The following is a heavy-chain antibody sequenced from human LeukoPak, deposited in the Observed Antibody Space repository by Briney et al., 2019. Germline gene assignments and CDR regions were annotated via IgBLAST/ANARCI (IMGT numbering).Heavy chain of an antibody. D-gene: IGHD2-2*01. CDR1: GFTFSSYS. CDR3: ARDLANQLDDY. CDR2: ISSSSYI. J-gene: IGHJ4*02. Sequence: GGSLRLSCAASGFTFSSYSMNWARQAPGKGLEWVSSISSSSYIYYADSVKGRFTISRDNAKNSLYLQMNSLRAEDTAVYYCARDLANQLDDYWGQGTLVTVSS. V-gene: IGHV3-21*01.